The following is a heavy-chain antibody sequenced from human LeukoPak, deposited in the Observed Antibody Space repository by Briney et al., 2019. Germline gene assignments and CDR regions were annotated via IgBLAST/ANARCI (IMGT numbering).Heavy chain of an antibody. CDR2: TSGSGDIT. CDR3: AKRSGYCSLISCSHLFDS. V-gene: IGHV3-23*01. J-gene: IGHJ4*02. D-gene: IGHD2-2*01. CDR1: GFTFRSHA. Sequence: PGTSLRLSCVASGFTFRSHAMSWVRQAPGKGLEWVSGTSGSGDITDYADSVKGRFTISRDNSKNTLYLQMTSLRAEDTAVYYCAKRSGYCSLISCSHLFDSWGQGTLVTVSS.